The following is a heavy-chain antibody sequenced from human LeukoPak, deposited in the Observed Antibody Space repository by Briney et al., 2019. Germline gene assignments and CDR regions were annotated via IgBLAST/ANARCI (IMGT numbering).Heavy chain of an antibody. Sequence: GRSLRLSCAASGFTFSSYGMHWVRQAPGKGLEWVAVISYDGSNKYYADSVKGRFTISRDNSKNTLYLQMNSLRAEDTAVYYCAKDLGSSWYVSLDYWGQGTLVTVPS. V-gene: IGHV3-30*18. D-gene: IGHD6-13*01. CDR3: AKDLGSSWYVSLDY. CDR2: ISYDGSNK. CDR1: GFTFSSYG. J-gene: IGHJ4*02.